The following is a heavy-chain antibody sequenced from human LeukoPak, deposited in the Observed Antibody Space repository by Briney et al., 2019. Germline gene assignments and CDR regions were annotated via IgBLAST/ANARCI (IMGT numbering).Heavy chain of an antibody. CDR1: GGSISSGGYY. V-gene: IGHV4-30-2*01. J-gene: IGHJ3*02. CDR2: IYHSGST. D-gene: IGHD2-2*01. CDR3: ARDHGDCSSTSCYADAFDI. Sequence: TASQTLSLTCTVSGGSISSGGYYWSWIRQPPGKGLEWIGYIYHSGSTYYNPSLKSRVTISVDRSKNQFSLKLSSVTAADTAVYYCARDHGDCSSTSCYADAFDIWGQGTMVTVSS.